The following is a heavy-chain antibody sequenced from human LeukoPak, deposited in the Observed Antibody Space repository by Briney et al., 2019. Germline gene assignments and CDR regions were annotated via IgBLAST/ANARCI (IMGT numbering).Heavy chain of an antibody. CDR3: ARDGYSSGWYLVGYFDY. CDR2: ISSSSSYI. Sequence: PGGSLRLSCAASGFTFSSYDIHWVRQAPGKGLEWVSSISSSSSYIYYADSVKGRFTISRDNAKNSLYLQMNSLRAEDTAVYYCARDGYSSGWYLVGYFDYWGQGTLVTVSS. CDR1: GFTFSSYD. D-gene: IGHD6-19*01. J-gene: IGHJ4*02. V-gene: IGHV3-21*01.